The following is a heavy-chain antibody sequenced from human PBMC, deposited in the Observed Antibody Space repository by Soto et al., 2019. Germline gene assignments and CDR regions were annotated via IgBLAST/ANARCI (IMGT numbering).Heavy chain of an antibody. J-gene: IGHJ6*03. CDR1: GGSFSGYY. D-gene: IGHD2-15*01. Sequence: SETLSLTCAVYGGSFSGYYWSWIRQPPGKGLEWIGEINHSGSTNYNPFLKSRVTISVDTSKNQFSLKLSSVTAADTAVYYCARVRRDVVVVVSKWGYYYYMDVWGKGTTVTVSS. V-gene: IGHV4-34*01. CDR2: INHSGST. CDR3: ARVRRDVVVVVSKWGYYYYMDV.